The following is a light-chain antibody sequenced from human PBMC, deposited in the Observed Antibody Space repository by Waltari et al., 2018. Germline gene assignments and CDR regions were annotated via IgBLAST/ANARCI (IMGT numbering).Light chain of an antibody. CDR3: QQLNSYPPT. Sequence: DIQMTQSPSSLSASVGDRVTITCQASRDINNYLNWYQQKPGKAPKLLIYDASTLETGVPSRFSGSGSGTEFTLTISSLQPDDFATYYCQQLNSYPPTFGGGTKVEIK. V-gene: IGKV1-33*01. J-gene: IGKJ4*01. CDR1: RDINNY. CDR2: DAS.